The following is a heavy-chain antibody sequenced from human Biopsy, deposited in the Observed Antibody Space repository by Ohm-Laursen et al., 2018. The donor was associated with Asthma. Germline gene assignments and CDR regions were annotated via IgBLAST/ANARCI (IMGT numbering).Heavy chain of an antibody. D-gene: IGHD6-13*01. CDR1: GASITSSAYY. CDR2: MYYGETT. CDR3: VRGSSSWHHGPFHYYYGLDV. V-gene: IGHV4-39*01. Sequence: SDTLSLTCTVSGASITSSAYYWGWIRQPPGKGLEWVGSMYYGETTYYNPSLESRVTVSADTSKNQFSLKLTSVTAADTAVYYCVRGSSSWHHGPFHYYYGLDVWGQGTTATVSS. J-gene: IGHJ6*02.